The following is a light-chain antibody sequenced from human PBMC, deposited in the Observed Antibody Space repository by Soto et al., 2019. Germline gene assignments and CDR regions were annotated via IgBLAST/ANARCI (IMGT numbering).Light chain of an antibody. CDR1: QSVRSK. CDR2: DAS. V-gene: IGKV3-15*01. CDR3: QQYNNWPPIT. Sequence: EIVTTQSPGTLSVSPGERATLSCRASQSVRSKLAWYQQKPGQAPRLLIYDASTRATGIPARFSGSGSGTEFTLTISSLQSEDFAVYYCQQYNNWPPITFGQGTRLEIK. J-gene: IGKJ5*01.